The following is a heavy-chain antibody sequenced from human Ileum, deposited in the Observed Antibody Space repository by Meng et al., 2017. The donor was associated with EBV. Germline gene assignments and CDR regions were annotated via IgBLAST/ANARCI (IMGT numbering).Heavy chain of an antibody. D-gene: IGHD3-16*01. CDR1: RGSVGGDISP. J-gene: IGHJ4*02. CDR2: TYGSVI. V-gene: IGHV4-61*01. Sequence: VPLEEWGHGVWIPSETLSLPFSFSRGSVGGDISPLGWSRQSRGRGLEWIEHTYGSVINYSPSFQSRVPISLATAKNQLFLKLTSVTAADTAMYYCAYYRVGRGGVGSWGQGTLVTVSS. CDR3: AYYRVGRGGVGS.